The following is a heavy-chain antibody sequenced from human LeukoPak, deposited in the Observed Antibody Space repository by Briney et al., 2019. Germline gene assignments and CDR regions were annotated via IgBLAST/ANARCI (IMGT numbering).Heavy chain of an antibody. CDR1: GFTVSSNY. D-gene: IGHD6-19*01. CDR3: ARGPGSSGWYFFLDY. CDR2: IYSGGST. J-gene: IGHJ4*02. Sequence: GGSLRLSCAASGFTVSSNYMSWVRQAPGKGLEWVSVIYSGGSTYYADSVKGRFTISRDNSKNTLYLQMNSLRAEDTAVYYCARGPGSSGWYFFLDYWGQGTLVTVSS. V-gene: IGHV3-53*01.